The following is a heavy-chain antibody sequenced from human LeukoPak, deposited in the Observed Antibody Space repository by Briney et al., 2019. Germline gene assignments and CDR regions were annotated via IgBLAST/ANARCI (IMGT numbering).Heavy chain of an antibody. Sequence: PSETLSLTCTVSGASISSYYWSWIRQPPAKGLEWIGYIYYSGSTNYNPSLKSRVTISVDTSKNQFSLRLSSVTAADTAVYYCARHRYYYDSSGYYYQPWGQGTLVIVSS. CDR1: GASISSYY. CDR3: ARHRYYYDSSGYYYQP. D-gene: IGHD3-22*01. CDR2: IYYSGST. J-gene: IGHJ5*02. V-gene: IGHV4-59*01.